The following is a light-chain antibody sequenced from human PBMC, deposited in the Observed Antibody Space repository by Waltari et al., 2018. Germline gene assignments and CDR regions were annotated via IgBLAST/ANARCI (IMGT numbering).Light chain of an antibody. CDR3: QQSDSMPFT. CDR2: DAF. Sequence: DIQMTQSPSSLSASVGDRVSITCRTSQSISSYLNWYQQKPGKAPKLLIYDAFTLQSGVPSRFSGSGSGTDFTLTISSLQPEEFATYHCQQSDSMPFTFGGGTKVEIK. V-gene: IGKV1-39*01. CDR1: QSISSY. J-gene: IGKJ4*01.